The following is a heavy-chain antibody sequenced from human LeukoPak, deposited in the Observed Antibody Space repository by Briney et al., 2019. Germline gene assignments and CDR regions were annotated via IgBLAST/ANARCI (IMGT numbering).Heavy chain of an antibody. V-gene: IGHV3-30-3*01. CDR3: AREGWPQFSAVAASYVGAFDI. Sequence: GRSLRLSCAASGFTFSSYAMHWVRQAPGKGLEWVAVISYDGSNKYYADSVKGRVTISRDNSKNTLYLQMNSLRAEDTAVYYCAREGWPQFSAVAASYVGAFDIWGQGTMVTVSS. D-gene: IGHD6-19*01. CDR1: GFTFSSYA. CDR2: ISYDGSNK. J-gene: IGHJ3*02.